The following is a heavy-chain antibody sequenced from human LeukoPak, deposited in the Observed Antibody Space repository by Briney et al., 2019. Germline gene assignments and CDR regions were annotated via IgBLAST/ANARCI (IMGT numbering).Heavy chain of an antibody. D-gene: IGHD3-22*01. V-gene: IGHV3-7*01. CDR1: GFTFSSYG. CDR2: IKQDGSEK. Sequence: GGSLRLSCAASGFTFSSYGMHWVRQAPGKGLEWVANIKQDGSEKYYVDSVKGRFTISRDNAENSLYLQMNSLRAEDTAVYYCARDSRPGSYYYDSSGYVDYWGQGTLVTVSS. CDR3: ARDSRPGSYYYDSSGYVDY. J-gene: IGHJ4*02.